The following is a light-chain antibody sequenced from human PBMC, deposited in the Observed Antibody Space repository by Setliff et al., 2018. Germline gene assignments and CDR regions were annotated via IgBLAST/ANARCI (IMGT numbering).Light chain of an antibody. CDR2: DVS. CDR1: SSDVGGYNY. CDR3: QSNDISLSGYV. Sequence: ALTQPRSVSGSPGQSVTISCTGTSSDVGGYNYVSWYQQHPGKAPKLMIYDVSKRPSGVPDRFSGSKSGNTASLTISGLQAEDEADYYCQSNDISLSGYVFGTGTKVTVL. V-gene: IGLV2-11*01. J-gene: IGLJ1*01.